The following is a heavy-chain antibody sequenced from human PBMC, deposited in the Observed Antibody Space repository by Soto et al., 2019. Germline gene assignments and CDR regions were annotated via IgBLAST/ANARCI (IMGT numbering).Heavy chain of an antibody. J-gene: IGHJ6*02. CDR3: ARTQIPMVAAYFSYYGMDV. CDR1: GFTFSSYW. V-gene: IGHV3-74*01. Sequence: GGSLRLSCAASGFTFSSYWMHWVRQAPGKGLVWVSRINSDGSSTSYADSVKGRFTISRDNAKNTLYLQMNSLRAEDMAVYYCARTQIPMVAAYFSYYGMDVWGQGTTVTVSS. CDR2: INSDGSST. D-gene: IGHD3-10*01.